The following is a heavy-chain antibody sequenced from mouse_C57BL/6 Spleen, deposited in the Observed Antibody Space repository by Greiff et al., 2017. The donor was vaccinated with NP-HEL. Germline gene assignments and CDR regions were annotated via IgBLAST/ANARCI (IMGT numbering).Heavy chain of an antibody. Sequence: VQLQQSGAELVKPGASVKLSCTASGFNIKDYYMPWVKQRTEQGLEWIGRIDPADGETKYVPKFQGKATITADTSSNTAYLQLSSLTTEDTAGDYFASHLRPDYWGQGTTLTVSS. CDR3: ASHLRPDY. J-gene: IGHJ2*01. CDR2: IDPADGET. V-gene: IGHV14-2*01. CDR1: GFNIKDYY. D-gene: IGHD3-2*02.